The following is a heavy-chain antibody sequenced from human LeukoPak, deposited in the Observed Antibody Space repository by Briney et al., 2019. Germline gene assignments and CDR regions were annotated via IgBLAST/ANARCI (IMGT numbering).Heavy chain of an antibody. J-gene: IGHJ5*02. Sequence: ASVKVSCKASGGTFSSYAISWVRQAPGQGLEWMGWISAYNGDTYYAQKLQGRVTMTTDTSTRTAYMDLRSLRSDDTAVYYCARGLAAAGFSFGPWGQGTLVTVSS. V-gene: IGHV1-18*01. CDR2: ISAYNGDT. D-gene: IGHD6-13*01. CDR1: GGTFSSYA. CDR3: ARGLAAAGFSFGP.